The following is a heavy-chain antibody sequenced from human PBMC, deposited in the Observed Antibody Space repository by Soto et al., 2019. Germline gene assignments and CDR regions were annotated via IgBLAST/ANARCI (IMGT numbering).Heavy chain of an antibody. V-gene: IGHV4-34*01. J-gene: IGHJ6*03. CDR2: INHSGST. CDR3: ARGYYYYYYMDV. CDR1: GGSFSGYY. Sequence: SETLSLTCAVYGGSFSGYYWSWIRQPPGKGLEWIGEINHSGSTNYNPSLKSRVTISVDTSKNQFSLKLSSVTAADTAVYYCARGYYYYYYMDVWGKGTTVTVSS.